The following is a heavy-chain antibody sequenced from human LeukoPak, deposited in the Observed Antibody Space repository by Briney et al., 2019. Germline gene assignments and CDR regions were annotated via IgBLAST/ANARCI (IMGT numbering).Heavy chain of an antibody. D-gene: IGHD3-3*01. CDR3: ARARYDFWSGYYPLDYYYGMDV. CDR1: GFTFSSYA. J-gene: IGHJ6*02. CDR2: ISYDGSNK. Sequence: GGSLRLSCAAPGFTFSSYAMHWVRQAPGKGLEWVAVISYDGSNKYYADSVKGRFTISRDNSKNTLYLQMNSLRAEDTAVYYCARARYDFWSGYYPLDYYYGMDVWGQGTTVTVSS. V-gene: IGHV3-30*04.